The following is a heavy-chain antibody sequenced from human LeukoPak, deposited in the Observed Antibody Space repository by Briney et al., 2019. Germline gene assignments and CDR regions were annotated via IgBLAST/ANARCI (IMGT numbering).Heavy chain of an antibody. CDR2: ISGSGGST. CDR1: GFTFSSYA. J-gene: IGHJ4*02. V-gene: IGHV3-23*01. CDR3: AKAIDVLRFLEWLPFDY. Sequence: PGGSLRLSCAASGFTFSSYAMNWLRQAPGKGLDWVSAISGSGGSTYYADSVKGRFTISRDNSKNTLYLQMNSLRAADTAVYYCAKAIDVLRFLEWLPFDYWGQGTLVTVSS. D-gene: IGHD3-3*01.